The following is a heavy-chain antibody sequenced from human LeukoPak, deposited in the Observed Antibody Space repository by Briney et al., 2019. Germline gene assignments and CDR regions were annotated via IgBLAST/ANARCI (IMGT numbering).Heavy chain of an antibody. J-gene: IGHJ5*02. Sequence: GASVKVSCKASGYTFTSYAMHWVRQAPGQRLEWMGWINAGNGNTKYSQKFQGRVTITRDTSAGTAYMELSSLRSEDTAVYYCARDSSFDSSGYYFRFDPWGQGTLVTVSS. CDR3: ARDSSFDSSGYYFRFDP. V-gene: IGHV1-3*01. D-gene: IGHD3-22*01. CDR2: INAGNGNT. CDR1: GYTFTSYA.